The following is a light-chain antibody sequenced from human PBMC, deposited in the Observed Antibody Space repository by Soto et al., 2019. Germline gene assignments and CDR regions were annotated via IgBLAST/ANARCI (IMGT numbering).Light chain of an antibody. J-gene: IGKJ1*01. V-gene: IGKV3-11*01. Sequence: EIVLTQSPATLSLSPGERATLSCRVSQSVSSYLAWYQQKPGQAPRLLIYDASSRATGIPARFSGSGSGTDFTLTISSLEPEDFAVYYCQQRSNWPWTFGQGTKVEI. CDR1: QSVSSY. CDR2: DAS. CDR3: QQRSNWPWT.